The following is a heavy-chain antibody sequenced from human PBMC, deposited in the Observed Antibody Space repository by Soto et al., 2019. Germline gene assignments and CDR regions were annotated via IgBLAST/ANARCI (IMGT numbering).Heavy chain of an antibody. CDR3: TTVRIGYYLYFGY. V-gene: IGHV3-15*01. J-gene: IGHJ4*02. Sequence: EVQLVESGGRLVKPGGSLRLSCAASGFSFSNDWMSWVRQAPGKGLEWVGRIKSKTDGGTIDYAEPVKGRFTISRDDSQDTLYLQMNSLKTEDTAVYYCTTVRIGYYLYFGYWGQGTLVTVSS. D-gene: IGHD3-22*01. CDR1: GFSFSNDW. CDR2: IKSKTDGGTI.